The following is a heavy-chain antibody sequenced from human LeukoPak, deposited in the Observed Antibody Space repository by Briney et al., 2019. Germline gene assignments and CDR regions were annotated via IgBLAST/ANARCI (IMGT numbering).Heavy chain of an antibody. CDR3: AKLGSGGSWRGYFEY. D-gene: IGHD2-15*01. CDR1: GFTFSSYG. Sequence: GRSLRLSCAASGFTFSSYGMHWVRQAPGKGLEWVSVISYDGSNKYYADSVKGRFTISRDNSKNTLYLQMNSLRAEDTAVYYFAKLGSGGSWRGYFEYWGQGTLVTVSS. J-gene: IGHJ4*02. CDR2: ISYDGSNK. V-gene: IGHV3-30*18.